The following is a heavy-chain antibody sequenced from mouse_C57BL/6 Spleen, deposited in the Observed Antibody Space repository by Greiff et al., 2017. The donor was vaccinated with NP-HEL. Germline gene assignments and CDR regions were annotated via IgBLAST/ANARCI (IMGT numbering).Heavy chain of an antibody. CDR2: IYPGDGDT. Sequence: VQLQQSGAELVKPGASVKISCKASGYAFSSYWMNWVKQRPGKGLEWIGQIYPGDGDTNYNGKFKGKATLTEDKSSSTAYMQLSSLTSEDSAVYFCAQVATDWYFGGWGTGTTVTVAS. CDR1: GYAFSSYW. D-gene: IGHD1-1*01. V-gene: IGHV1-80*01. CDR3: AQVATDWYFGG. J-gene: IGHJ1*03.